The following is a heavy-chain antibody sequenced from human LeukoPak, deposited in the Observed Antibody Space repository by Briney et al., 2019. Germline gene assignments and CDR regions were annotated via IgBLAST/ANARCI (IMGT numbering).Heavy chain of an antibody. D-gene: IGHD4-17*01. Sequence: SVKVSCKASGGTFSSYAISWVRQAPGQGLEWMGRIIPILGIANYAQKFQGRVTITADKSTSTAYMELSSLRSEDTAVYYCATGFTVTTNYYYGMDVWGQGTTVTVSS. CDR3: ATGFTVTTNYYYGMDV. V-gene: IGHV1-69*04. CDR1: GGTFSSYA. CDR2: IIPILGIA. J-gene: IGHJ6*02.